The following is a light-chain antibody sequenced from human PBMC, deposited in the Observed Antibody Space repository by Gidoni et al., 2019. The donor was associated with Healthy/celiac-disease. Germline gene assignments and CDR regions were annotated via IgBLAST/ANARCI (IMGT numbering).Light chain of an antibody. CDR3: KQSYSTFWT. J-gene: IGKJ1*01. V-gene: IGKV1-39*01. Sequence: DIHMTQSSSSLSASVGDRVTIPFRASQSISSYLNWYQQNPGKAPKLLIYAASSLQSGVPARFSGSGSGTDFTLTISSLQPEDFATYYCKQSYSTFWTFXXXTKVEIK. CDR2: AAS. CDR1: QSISSY.